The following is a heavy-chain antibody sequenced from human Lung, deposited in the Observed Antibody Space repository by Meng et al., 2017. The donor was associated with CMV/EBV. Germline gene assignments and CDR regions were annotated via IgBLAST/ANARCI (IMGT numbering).Heavy chain of an antibody. CDR3: ARRNFYCTNGVCYLDY. CDR2: ISYDGSDK. CDR1: GFTFSSYA. V-gene: IGHV3-30*04. D-gene: IGHD2-8*01. J-gene: IGHJ4*02. Sequence: SXAASGFTFSSYAMHWVRQAPGKGLEWLAVISYDGSDKYYTDSVKGRFTISRDSSKNTLLLQMNSLRAADTAVYYCARRNFYCTNGVCYLDYWGQGTXVTVSS.